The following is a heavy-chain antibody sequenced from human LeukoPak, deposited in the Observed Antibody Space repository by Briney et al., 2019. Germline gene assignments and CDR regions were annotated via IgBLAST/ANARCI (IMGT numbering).Heavy chain of an antibody. CDR3: AKLGYCSGGSCYRWLDP. V-gene: IGHV3-23*01. Sequence: PGGSLRLSCAASGFTFSSYAMSWVRHAPGKRLEWVSTIGGRDGGTYYADSVKGRFTVSRDNSKDTLYLQVNSLRAEDTAVYYCAKLGYCSGGSCYRWLDPWGQGTLVTVSS. CDR2: IGGRDGGT. J-gene: IGHJ5*02. CDR1: GFTFSSYA. D-gene: IGHD2-15*01.